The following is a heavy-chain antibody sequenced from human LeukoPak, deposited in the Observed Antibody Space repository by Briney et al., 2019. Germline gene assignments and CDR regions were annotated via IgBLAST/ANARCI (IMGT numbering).Heavy chain of an antibody. Sequence: SETLSLTCTVSGGSLSGYYWTWIRQPPVKGLEWIGYIYYGGSTNYNPSLKSRVTMSVDTSKNQFSLKLSSVTAADTAVYYCARSIVAGTRKVDFWGQGTLVTVSS. V-gene: IGHV4-59*08. J-gene: IGHJ4*02. CDR1: GGSLSGYY. CDR2: IYYGGST. CDR3: ARSIVAGTRKVDF. D-gene: IGHD5-12*01.